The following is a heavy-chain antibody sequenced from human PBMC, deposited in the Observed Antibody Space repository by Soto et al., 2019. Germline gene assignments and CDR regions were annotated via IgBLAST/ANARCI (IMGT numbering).Heavy chain of an antibody. Sequence: PSETLSLTCTVSGGSISSNNYYWGWIRQPPGKGLEWIGSIYYSGNTYYNPSLTSRVTISVDTSQNQISLKVSSATAADTAVYYCARHWSYDSSGWAHFYFDYWGQGTLVTVSS. CDR3: ARHWSYDSSGWAHFYFDY. D-gene: IGHD3-22*01. J-gene: IGHJ4*02. CDR2: IYYSGNT. CDR1: GGSISSNNYY. V-gene: IGHV4-39*01.